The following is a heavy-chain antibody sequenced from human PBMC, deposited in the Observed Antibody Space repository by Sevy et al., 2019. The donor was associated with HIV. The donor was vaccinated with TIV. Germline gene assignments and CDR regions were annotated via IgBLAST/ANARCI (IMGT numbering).Heavy chain of an antibody. J-gene: IGHJ6*02. CDR3: ARDVGDSYGSYYYYYYGMDV. CDR1: GYTFTGYY. D-gene: IGHD5-18*01. V-gene: IGHV1-2*02. CDR2: INPNSGGT. Sequence: ASVKVSCKASGYTFTGYYMHWVRQAPGQGLEWMGWINPNSGGTNYAQKFQGRVTMTRDTSISTAYMELSRLRSDDTAVYYCARDVGDSYGSYYYYYYGMDVWGPGTTVTVSS.